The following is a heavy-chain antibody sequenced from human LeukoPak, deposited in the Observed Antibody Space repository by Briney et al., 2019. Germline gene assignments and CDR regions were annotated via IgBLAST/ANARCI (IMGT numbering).Heavy chain of an antibody. CDR2: VSVDGSNK. J-gene: IGHJ4*02. CDR3: ARDWGYYGSGSYD. V-gene: IGHV3-30*04. CDR1: GFTFSNYA. D-gene: IGHD3-10*01. Sequence: GGSLRLSCAASGFTFSNYAMHWVRQAPGKGLEWVAVVSVDGSNKYYADSVKGRFTISRDNSKNTLYLQMNSLRAEDTAVYYCARDWGYYGSGSYDWGQGTPVTVSS.